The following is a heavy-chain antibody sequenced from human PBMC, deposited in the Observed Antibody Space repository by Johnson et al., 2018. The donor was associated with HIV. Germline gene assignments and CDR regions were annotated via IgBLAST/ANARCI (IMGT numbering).Heavy chain of an antibody. D-gene: IGHD6-13*01. Sequence: VRLVESGGVVVQPGGSLRLSCAASGFTFDDYTMHWVRQAPGKGLEWVSLISWDGGSTYYADSVKGRFTISRDNSKNSLYLQMNSLRTEDTAVDYCAKEGQDLRSSSSDDAFDIWGQGTLVTVSS. CDR3: AKEGQDLRSSSSDDAFDI. CDR2: ISWDGGST. CDR1: GFTFDDYT. J-gene: IGHJ3*02. V-gene: IGHV3-43*01.